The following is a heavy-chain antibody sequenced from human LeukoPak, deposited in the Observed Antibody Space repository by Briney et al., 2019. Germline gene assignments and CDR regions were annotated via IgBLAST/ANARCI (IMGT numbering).Heavy chain of an antibody. CDR1: GFTFSNAW. CDR3: TTERRESSGWYNWCFDY. V-gene: IGHV3-15*01. Sequence: GGSLRLSCEVSGFTFSNAWMSWLRQAPGKGLEWVGRVKSKTDGGTTDYGAPVKGRFSISRDDSKNTLYLQMNNLKTEDTAVYYCTTERRESSGWYNWCFDYWGQGTLVTVSS. CDR2: VKSKTDGGTT. D-gene: IGHD6-19*01. J-gene: IGHJ4*02.